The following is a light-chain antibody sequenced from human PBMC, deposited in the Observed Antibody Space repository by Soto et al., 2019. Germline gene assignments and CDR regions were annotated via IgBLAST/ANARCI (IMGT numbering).Light chain of an antibody. CDR3: SSYTSSSTYV. CDR1: SSDVGTYNR. V-gene: IGLV2-18*02. Sequence: PGQSVTISCTGTSSDVGTYNRVSWYQQPPGTAPKLMIYEVSNRPSGVPDRFSGSKSGNTASLTISGLQDEDEADYYCSSYTSSSTYVFGTGTKVTVL. J-gene: IGLJ1*01. CDR2: EVS.